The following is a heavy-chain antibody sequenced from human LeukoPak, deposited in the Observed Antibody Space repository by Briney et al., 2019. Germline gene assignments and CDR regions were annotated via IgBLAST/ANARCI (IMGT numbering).Heavy chain of an antibody. V-gene: IGHV3-48*04. J-gene: IGHJ3*02. CDR3: AREGSYYSGWYYAFDI. CDR2: ISKNSDSI. D-gene: IGHD6-19*01. Sequence: GGSLRLSCVGSGFIFSGYMMNWVRQAPGKGLEWLSYISKNSDSIYYADSVKGRFTISRDNAKNLLYLQMDSLRAEDTAVYYCAREGSYYSGWYYAFDIWGQGTMVTVSS. CDR1: GFIFSGYM.